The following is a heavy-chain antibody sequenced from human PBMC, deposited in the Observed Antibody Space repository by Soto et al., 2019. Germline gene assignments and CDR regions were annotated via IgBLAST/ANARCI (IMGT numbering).Heavy chain of an antibody. CDR3: AWGVSAAGSAY. CDR2: VQYSGST. Sequence: QLQLQESGPGLVKPSETLSLTCTVSGGSISSSSYSWGWIRQPPGKGLEWIGSVQYSGSTYNTPSLKSRVTISVDTSRNQFSLRLSSVTAADTAVYYCAWGVSAAGSAYWGQGIQVTVSS. J-gene: IGHJ4*02. CDR1: GGSISSSSYS. V-gene: IGHV4-39*01. D-gene: IGHD6-13*01.